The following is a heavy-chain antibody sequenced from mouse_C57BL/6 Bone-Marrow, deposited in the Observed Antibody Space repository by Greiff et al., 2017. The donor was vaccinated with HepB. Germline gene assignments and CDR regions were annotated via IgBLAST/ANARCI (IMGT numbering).Heavy chain of an antibody. D-gene: IGHD2-2*01. V-gene: IGHV1-39*01. CDR2: IKPNYGTT. CDR3: ARGEDYGYDGFDY. CDR1: GYSFTDYN. Sequence: LVESGPELVKPGASVKISCKASGYSFTDYNMNWVKQSNGKSLEWIGVIKPNYGTTSYNQKFKGKATLTVDQSSSTAYMQLNSLTSEDSAVYDCARGEDYGYDGFDYCGQGTTLTVSS. J-gene: IGHJ2*01.